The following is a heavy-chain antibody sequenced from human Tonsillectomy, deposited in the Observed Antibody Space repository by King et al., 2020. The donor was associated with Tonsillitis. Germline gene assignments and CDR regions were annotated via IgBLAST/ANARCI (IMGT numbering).Heavy chain of an antibody. CDR1: GGSISTTDYY. D-gene: IGHD2-2*01. CDR3: ARHTDIVVVPAGVGWFDP. V-gene: IGHV4-39*01. Sequence: QLQESGPRLVKPSETLSLTCTVSGGSISTTDYYWGWIRQPPGKGLEWIGSIYYSESTYYNPSVMSRVTMSVDTSKNQFSLNLSSVTAADTAIYYCARHTDIVVVPAGVGWFDPWGQGTLVTVSS. CDR2: IYYSEST. J-gene: IGHJ5*02.